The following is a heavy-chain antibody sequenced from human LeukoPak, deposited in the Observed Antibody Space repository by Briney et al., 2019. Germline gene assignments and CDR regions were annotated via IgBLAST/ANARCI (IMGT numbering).Heavy chain of an antibody. CDR3: ASAGYCSGGSCIRSFDP. J-gene: IGHJ5*02. CDR1: GFTFGSYS. V-gene: IGHV3-48*01. CDR2: ITSSGSTI. Sequence: GGSLRLSXAASGFTFGSYSMNWVRQTPGKGLEWLSYITSSGSTIYYADSVKGRFTISRDNAKNSLSLQMNSLRAEDTAVYYCASAGYCSGGSCIRSFDPWGQGTLVTVSS. D-gene: IGHD2-15*01.